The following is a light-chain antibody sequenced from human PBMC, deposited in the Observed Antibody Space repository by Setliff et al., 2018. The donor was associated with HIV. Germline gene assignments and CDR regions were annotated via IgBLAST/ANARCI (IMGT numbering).Light chain of an antibody. CDR1: SSDVGGYNY. Sequence: QSVLAQPASVSGSPGQSITISCTGTSSDVGGYNYVSWYQQHPGKAPKLMIYDVTNRPSGVSNRFFGSKSGNTASLTISGLQAEDEADYYCSSYSGSSTFWVFGGGTKATV. V-gene: IGLV2-14*03. J-gene: IGLJ3*02. CDR2: DVT. CDR3: SSYSGSSTFWV.